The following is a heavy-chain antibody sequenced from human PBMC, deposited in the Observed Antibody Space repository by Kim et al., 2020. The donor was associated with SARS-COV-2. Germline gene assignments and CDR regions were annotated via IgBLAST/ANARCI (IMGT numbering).Heavy chain of an antibody. J-gene: IGHJ4*02. CDR1: GYDFTAYA. CDR3: ARNRYGGNFPFDY. D-gene: IGHD2-21*02. V-gene: IGHV7-4-1*02. Sequence: ASVKVSCRSSGYDFTAYAINWVRQAPGQGLEWMGWINTNTGNPAYAQGFTVQFVFSLDSSVSTTYLQIINLKADDTAVYYCARNRYGGNFPFDYWGRGTL. CDR2: INTNTGNP.